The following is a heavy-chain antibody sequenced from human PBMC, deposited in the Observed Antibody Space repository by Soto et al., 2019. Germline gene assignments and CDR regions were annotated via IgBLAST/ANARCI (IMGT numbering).Heavy chain of an antibody. Sequence: GGSLRLSCAASGFTFSNYAMSWVRQAPGKGLEWVSAISGSGGSIYYADSVKGRFTVSRDNSKNTLYLQMNSLRADDTAVYYCAGRGGGYYYYYYMDVWGKGTTVTVSS. CDR2: ISGSGGSI. V-gene: IGHV3-23*01. D-gene: IGHD3-10*01. J-gene: IGHJ6*03. CDR1: GFTFSNYA. CDR3: AGRGGGYYYYYYMDV.